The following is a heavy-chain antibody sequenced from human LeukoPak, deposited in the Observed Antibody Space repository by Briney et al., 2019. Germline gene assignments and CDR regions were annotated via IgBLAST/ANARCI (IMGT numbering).Heavy chain of an antibody. CDR2: IWTDGDNK. CDR3: VRDQVPAHGWFDP. Sequence: GRSLRLSCAASGFTFRRYGMHWVRQAPGKGLEWVEVIWTDGDNKYYAESVKGRFTISRDDSENTLYLQMNSLRVEDTAVYFCVRDQVPAHGWFDPWGQGILVTVSS. J-gene: IGHJ5*02. CDR1: GFTFRRYG. V-gene: IGHV3-33*01.